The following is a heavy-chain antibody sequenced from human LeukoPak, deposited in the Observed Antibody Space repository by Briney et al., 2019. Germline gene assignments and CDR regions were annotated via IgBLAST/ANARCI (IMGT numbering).Heavy chain of an antibody. D-gene: IGHD1-26*01. Sequence: AWGSLRLSCAASGFIFADYGMTWVRQVPGKGLEWVSGINWNGGSTGYVDSVKGRFTISRDNAKNALFLQMNNLRAEDTAFYYCARGEWDLRDWGQGTLVTVSS. CDR1: GFIFADYG. CDR2: INWNGGST. J-gene: IGHJ4*02. CDR3: ARGEWDLRD. V-gene: IGHV3-20*04.